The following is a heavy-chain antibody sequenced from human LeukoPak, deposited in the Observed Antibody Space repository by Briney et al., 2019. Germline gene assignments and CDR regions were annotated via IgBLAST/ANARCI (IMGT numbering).Heavy chain of an antibody. D-gene: IGHD6-6*01. V-gene: IGHV3-21*01. CDR3: ARVSGLVREPNRGHAFDI. J-gene: IGHJ3*02. CDR1: GFTFSSYS. Sequence: PGGSLRLSCAASGFTFSSYSMNWVRQAPGKGLEWVSSISSSSSYIYYADSVEGRFTISRDNAKNSLYLQMNSLRAEDTAVYYCARVSGLVREPNRGHAFDIWGQGTMVTVSS. CDR2: ISSSSSYI.